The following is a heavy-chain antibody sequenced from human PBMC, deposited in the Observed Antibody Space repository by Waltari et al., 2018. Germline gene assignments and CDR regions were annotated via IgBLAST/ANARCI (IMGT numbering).Heavy chain of an antibody. Sequence: EVLLVESGGGLVQPGGSLRLSCAASGFTFSRYWIHWVRQVPGKGLEWVSRINEDGTFTSYADSAEGRFTISRDNAKSTLYLQMNSLRVDDTAVYYCATDLAGPEDRWGQGTLVTVYS. CDR2: INEDGTFT. CDR1: GFTFSRYW. V-gene: IGHV3-74*03. J-gene: IGHJ5*02. CDR3: ATDLAGPEDR.